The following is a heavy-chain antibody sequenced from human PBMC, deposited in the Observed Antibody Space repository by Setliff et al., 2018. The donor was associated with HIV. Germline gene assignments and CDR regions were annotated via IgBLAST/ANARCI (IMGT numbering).Heavy chain of an antibody. CDR1: GFTFSSYG. J-gene: IGHJ3*02. Sequence: PGGSLRLSCAASGFTFSSYGMHWVRQAPGKGLEWVANINQDGSHKYYVDSVKGRFTISRDNAVNSLYLQMNSLRTEDTAVYYCARQNIMGDAGGTFDIWGQGTVVTVSS. V-gene: IGHV3-7*01. CDR2: INQDGSHK. D-gene: IGHD1-26*01. CDR3: ARQNIMGDAGGTFDI.